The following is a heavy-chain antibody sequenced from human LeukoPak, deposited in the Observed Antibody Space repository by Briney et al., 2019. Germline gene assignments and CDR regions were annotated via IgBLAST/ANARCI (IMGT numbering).Heavy chain of an antibody. CDR3: ARNLHPITMIVVVDY. CDR2: ISRDGAST. V-gene: IGHV3-43D*03. CDR1: GFSFDNYG. J-gene: IGHJ4*02. D-gene: IGHD3-22*01. Sequence: GGSLRLSCAASGFSFDNYGMNWVRQAPGKGLEWVSFISRDGASTYYIDSVKGRFTISRDNRKNSLHLQMNSLRAEDTAVYYCARNLHPITMIVVVDYWGQGTLVTVSS.